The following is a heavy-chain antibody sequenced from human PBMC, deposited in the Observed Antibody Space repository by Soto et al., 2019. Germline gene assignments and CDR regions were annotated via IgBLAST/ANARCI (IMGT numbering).Heavy chain of an antibody. CDR1: GGSFSGYY. D-gene: IGHD2-2*01. Sequence: SETLSLTCAVYGGSFSGYYWSWIRQPPGKGLEWIGEINHSGSTNYNPSLKSRVTISVDTSKNQFSLKLSSVTAADTAVYYCARRGRCSSTSCYGLFDYWGQGTLVTVSS. CDR3: ARRGRCSSTSCYGLFDY. CDR2: INHSGST. J-gene: IGHJ4*02. V-gene: IGHV4-34*01.